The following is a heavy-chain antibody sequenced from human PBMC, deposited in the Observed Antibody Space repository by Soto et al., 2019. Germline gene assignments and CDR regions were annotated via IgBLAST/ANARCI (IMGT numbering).Heavy chain of an antibody. D-gene: IGHD3-22*01. CDR2: IYHSGST. CDR1: GGSISSGGYS. CDR3: ASGSGYYQIDY. J-gene: IGHJ4*02. V-gene: IGHV4-30-2*01. Sequence: QLQLQESGSGLVKPSQTLSLTCAVSGGSISSGGYSWSWIRQPPGKGLEWIGYIYHSGSTYSNPSLKSRVTISVDRSKNQFSLTLSSVTAADTAVYFCASGSGYYQIDYWGQGTLVTVSS.